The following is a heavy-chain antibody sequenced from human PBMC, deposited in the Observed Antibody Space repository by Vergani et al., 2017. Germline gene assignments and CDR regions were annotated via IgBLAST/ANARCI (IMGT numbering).Heavy chain of an antibody. CDR3: AGAPMGSGYSDY. Sequence: QVQLVQSGAEVKKPGSSVKVSCKASGGTFSSYAISWVRQAPGQGLEWLGGIIPIFGTANYEQKFQGRVTITADESTSTAYMELSSLRSEDTAVYYCAGAPMGSGYSDYWGQGSLVTVSS. D-gene: IGHD3-22*01. J-gene: IGHJ4*02. CDR2: IIPIFGTA. V-gene: IGHV1-69*12. CDR1: GGTFSSYA.